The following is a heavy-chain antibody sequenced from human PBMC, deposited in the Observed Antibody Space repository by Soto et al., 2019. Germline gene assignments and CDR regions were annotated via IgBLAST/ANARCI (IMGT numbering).Heavy chain of an antibody. CDR1: GFTFSSYA. V-gene: IGHV3-23*01. J-gene: IGHJ3*02. CDR2: ISAGGGST. D-gene: IGHD4-4*01. CDR3: AIYYSRAFDI. Sequence: EVPLLESGGGLVQPGGSLRLSCAASGFTFSSYAMSWVRQAPGKGLEWVSAISAGGGSTYYADSVKGRFTISRDNSKNPLYLQLNSLMAEDTAAYYCAIYYSRAFDIWGQGTVVTVSS.